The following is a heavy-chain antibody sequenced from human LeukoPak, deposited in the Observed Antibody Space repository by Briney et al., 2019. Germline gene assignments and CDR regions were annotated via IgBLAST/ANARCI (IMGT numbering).Heavy chain of an antibody. Sequence: ASVKVSCKASGYTFSNYGISWVRQAPGLGLEWLGWTSYNGNTNYAQKFQDRVTMTTDTSTTTAYMELRSLESDDAAVYYCARHSGSGWQALGYWGQGTLVTVSS. J-gene: IGHJ4*02. CDR1: GYTFSNYG. CDR3: ARHSGSGWQALGY. V-gene: IGHV1-18*04. D-gene: IGHD6-19*01. CDR2: TSYNGNT.